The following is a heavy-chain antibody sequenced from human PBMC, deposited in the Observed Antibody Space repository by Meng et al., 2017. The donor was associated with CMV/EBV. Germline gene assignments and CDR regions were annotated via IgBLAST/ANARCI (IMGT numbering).Heavy chain of an antibody. Sequence: QVPVVQYGAEVKKPGASAKVSCKASGYTFNSYDMHWVRQAPGQGLEWMGIINPSGGSTSYAQKFQGRVTMTRDTSTSTVYMELSSLRSEDTAVYYCARESSYDFSHDYWGQGTLVTVSS. CDR2: INPSGGST. J-gene: IGHJ4*02. CDR3: ARESSYDFSHDY. CDR1: GYTFNSYD. D-gene: IGHD3-3*01. V-gene: IGHV1-46*02.